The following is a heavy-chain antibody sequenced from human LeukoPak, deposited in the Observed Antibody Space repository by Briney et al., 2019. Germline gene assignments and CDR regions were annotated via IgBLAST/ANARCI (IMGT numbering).Heavy chain of an antibody. CDR2: INHSGST. D-gene: IGHD4-17*01. J-gene: IGHJ4*02. CDR3: ANTDGDPGI. V-gene: IGHV4-34*01. Sequence: PSETLSLTCAAYGGSFSGYYWSWIRQPPGKGLEWIGEINHSGSTNYNPSLKSRVTISVDTSKNQFSLKLSSVTAADTAVYYCANTDGDPGIWGQGTLVTVSS. CDR1: GGSFSGYY.